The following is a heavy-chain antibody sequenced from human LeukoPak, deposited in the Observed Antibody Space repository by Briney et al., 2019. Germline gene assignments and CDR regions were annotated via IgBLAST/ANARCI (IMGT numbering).Heavy chain of an antibody. CDR3: ARAVVISVALDY. Sequence: GGSLRLSCAASGFTFGNYWMSWVRQAPGKGLEWVANIKQDGSEKHYVDSVKGRFTISRDNAKNSLYLQMNSLRAEDTAVYYCARAVVISVALDYWGQGTLVTVSS. CDR1: GFTFGNYW. J-gene: IGHJ4*02. CDR2: IKQDGSEK. V-gene: IGHV3-7*01. D-gene: IGHD2-2*01.